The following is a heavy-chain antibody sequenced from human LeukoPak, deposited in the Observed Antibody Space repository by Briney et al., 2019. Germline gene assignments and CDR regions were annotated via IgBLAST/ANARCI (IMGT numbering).Heavy chain of an antibody. J-gene: IGHJ4*02. CDR3: ARATGKDILTGRKLDN. CDR2: MKPNSGNT. Sequence: ASVKVSCKASGYTFTSYDINWVRQATGQGLEWMGWMKPNSGNTGYAQKFQGRVTMTRNTSISIAYMELSSLRSDDTAVYYCARATGKDILTGRKLDNWGQGTLVTVSS. CDR1: GYTFTSYD. V-gene: IGHV1-8*01. D-gene: IGHD3-9*01.